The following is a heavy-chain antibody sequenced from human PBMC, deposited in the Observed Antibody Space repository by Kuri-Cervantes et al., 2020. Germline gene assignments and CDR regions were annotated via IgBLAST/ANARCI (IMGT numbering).Heavy chain of an antibody. CDR2: IRSKAYGGTT. D-gene: IGHD6-6*01. Sequence: GGSLRLSCTASGFTFGDYAMSWVRQAPGKGLEWVGFIRSKAYGGTTEYAASVKGRFTISRDDSKSIAYLQMNSLKTEDTAVYYCTTDESIAATIDYWGQGTLVTVSS. J-gene: IGHJ4*02. CDR3: TTDESIAATIDY. V-gene: IGHV3-49*04. CDR1: GFTFGDYA.